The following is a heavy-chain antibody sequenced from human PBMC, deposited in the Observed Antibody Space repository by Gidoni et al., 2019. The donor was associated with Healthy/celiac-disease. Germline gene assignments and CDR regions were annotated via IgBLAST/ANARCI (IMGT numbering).Heavy chain of an antibody. CDR2: IYYSGST. Sequence: QVQLQESGPGLVKPSQTLSLTCTVSGGSISSGGYYWSWIRQHPGKGLEWIGYIYYSGSTYYNPSLKSRVTISVDTSKNQFSLKLSSVTAADTAVYYCARDINDSSGYSNWFDPWGQGTLVTVSS. CDR1: GGSISSGGYY. V-gene: IGHV4-31*03. D-gene: IGHD3-22*01. CDR3: ARDINDSSGYSNWFDP. J-gene: IGHJ5*02.